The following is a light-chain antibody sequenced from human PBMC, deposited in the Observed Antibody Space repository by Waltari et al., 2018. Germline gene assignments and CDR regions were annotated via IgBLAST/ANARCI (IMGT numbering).Light chain of an antibody. CDR2: LGS. Sequence: DIVMTQSPLSLPVTPGEPASISCRSSQSLLHRNGYNYLDWYLQKPGQSPQLLIYLGSNRASGVPDRFSGSCSGTDFTLKISRVEAEDVGVYYCMQALQSPRTFGQGTKVEIK. CDR3: MQALQSPRT. V-gene: IGKV2-28*01. J-gene: IGKJ1*01. CDR1: QSLLHRNGYNY.